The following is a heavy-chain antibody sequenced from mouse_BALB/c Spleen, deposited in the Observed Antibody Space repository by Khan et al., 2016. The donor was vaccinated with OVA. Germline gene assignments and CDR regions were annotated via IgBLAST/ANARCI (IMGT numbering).Heavy chain of an antibody. CDR1: GYTFINYW. V-gene: IGHV1-7*01. CDR2: INPSTGYT. D-gene: IGHD1-3*01. J-gene: IGHJ2*01. Sequence: QVQLKQSGAELAKPGASVKMSCKASGYTFINYWILWVKQRPGQGLEWIGYINPSTGYTEYKQNFKDKATLTADKSSSTAYMKLSSLTSEDSAVYYGAIKCLGWDFDYWGQGTTLTVSS. CDR3: AIKCLGWDFDY.